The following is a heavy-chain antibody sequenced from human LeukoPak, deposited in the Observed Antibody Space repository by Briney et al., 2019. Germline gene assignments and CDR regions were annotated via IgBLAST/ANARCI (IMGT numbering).Heavy chain of an antibody. J-gene: IGHJ4*02. V-gene: IGHV3-48*01. CDR2: ISSSSSTI. Sequence: GVSLRLSCAASGFTFSSYSMNWVRQAPGKGLEWVSYISSSSSTIYYADSVKGRSTISRDNAKNSLYLQMNSLRAEDTAVYYCARERRWDQYYFDYWGQGTLVTVSS. CDR1: GFTFSSYS. D-gene: IGHD1-26*01. CDR3: ARERRWDQYYFDY.